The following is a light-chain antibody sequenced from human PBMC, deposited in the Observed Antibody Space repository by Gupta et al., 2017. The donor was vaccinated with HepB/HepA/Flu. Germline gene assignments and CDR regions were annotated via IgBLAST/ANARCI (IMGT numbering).Light chain of an antibody. J-gene: IGKJ1*01. CDR3: QRYDSYPPWT. V-gene: IGKV3-20*01. CDR1: QSVSRKF. Sequence: EIVLTQSPGTLSLSPGKRATLSCRASQSVSRKFLAWYQQKPGQAPRLLIYGASSRDTGIPDRFSGSGYGKDFTLTINRREPEDFAVYYCQRYDSYPPWTFGQGTKVEIK. CDR2: GAS.